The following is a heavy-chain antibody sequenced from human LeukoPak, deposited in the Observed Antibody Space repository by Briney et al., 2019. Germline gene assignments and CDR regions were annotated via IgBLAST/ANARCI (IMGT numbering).Heavy chain of an antibody. V-gene: IGHV3-21*01. CDR3: ATVSVYDSSGYYHIDY. D-gene: IGHD3-22*01. CDR2: ISSSSSYI. Sequence: GGSLRLSCAASGFTFSSYSMNWVRQAPGKGLEWVSSISSSSSYIYYADSVKGRFTISRDNAKNSLYLQMNSLRAEDTAVYYCATVSVYDSSGYYHIDYWGQGTLVTVSS. J-gene: IGHJ4*02. CDR1: GFTFSSYS.